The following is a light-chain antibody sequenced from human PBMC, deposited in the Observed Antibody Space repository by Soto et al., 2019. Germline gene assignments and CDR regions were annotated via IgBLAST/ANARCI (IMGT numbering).Light chain of an antibody. J-gene: IGKJ1*01. V-gene: IGKV3D-15*01. CDR3: QQYNNWPQT. Sequence: EIVMTQSPATLSVSPGGRATLSCRASQSISDTLAWYQQKPGQAPRLLFSGAFNRATDTPDRFSGRGSGTEFTLTISSLQSEDFAVFYCQQYNNWPQTFGQGTKVDIK. CDR2: GAF. CDR1: QSISDT.